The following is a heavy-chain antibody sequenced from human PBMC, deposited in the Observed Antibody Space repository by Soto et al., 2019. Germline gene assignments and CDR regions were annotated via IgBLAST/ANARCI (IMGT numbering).Heavy chain of an antibody. CDR1: GFTFSSYA. D-gene: IGHD2-15*01. CDR3: AKRRGAGGHFGY. Sequence: PVGSLRLSCAASGFTFSSYAMGWVRQGPGKGLEWVAVVSIGGSTHYADSVRGRFTISRDNSKNTLSLQMNSLTAEDTAVYFCAKRRGAGGHFGYWGQGALVTVSS. CDR2: VSIGGST. J-gene: IGHJ4*02. V-gene: IGHV3-23*01.